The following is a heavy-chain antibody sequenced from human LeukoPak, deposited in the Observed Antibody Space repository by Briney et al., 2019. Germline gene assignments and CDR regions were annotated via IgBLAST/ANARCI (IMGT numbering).Heavy chain of an antibody. D-gene: IGHD3-10*01. CDR2: IYYSGST. V-gene: IGHV4-31*03. CDR1: GGSISSGGYY. J-gene: IGHJ3*02. CDR3: ARGQRELRADDAFDI. Sequence: SETLSLTCTVSGGSISSGGYYWSWIRQHPGKGLEWIGYIYYSGSTYYNPSLKSRVTISVDTSKNQFSLKLSSVTAADTAVYYCARGQRELRADDAFDIWGQGTMVTVSS.